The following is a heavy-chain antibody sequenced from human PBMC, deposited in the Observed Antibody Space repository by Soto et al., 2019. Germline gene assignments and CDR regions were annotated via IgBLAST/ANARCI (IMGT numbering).Heavy chain of an antibody. D-gene: IGHD3-9*01. CDR2: ISPGDSAT. Sequence: PGESLKISCKASGYSFMRYWIAWVRQVPGQGLEWVGSISPGDSATRYSPSFQGQVTISADKSISTAYLQWSSLKASDTAMYYCARTRTNILTGPPWRRGYYYGMDVWGQGTTVTVSS. J-gene: IGHJ6*02. CDR1: GYSFMRYW. CDR3: ARTRTNILTGPPWRRGYYYGMDV. V-gene: IGHV5-51*01.